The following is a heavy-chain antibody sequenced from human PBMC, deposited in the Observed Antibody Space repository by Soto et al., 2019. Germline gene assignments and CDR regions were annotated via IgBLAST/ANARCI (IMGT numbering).Heavy chain of an antibody. CDR2: LNSNSGGT. CDR3: ARNDYYDSIGYYQIRWFDP. Sequence: ASVKVSCKASGYTFTGYYMHWVRQAPVQGLEWMGWLNSNSGGTNYAQKFQGRVTMTMDTSISTAYMELSRLRSDDTAVYYCARNDYYDSIGYYQIRWFDPGGQGTLVTVSS. D-gene: IGHD3-22*01. J-gene: IGHJ5*02. V-gene: IGHV1-2*02. CDR1: GYTFTGYY.